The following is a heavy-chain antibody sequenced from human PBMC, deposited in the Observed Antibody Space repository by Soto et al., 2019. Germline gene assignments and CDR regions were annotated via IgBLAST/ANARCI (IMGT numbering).Heavy chain of an antibody. V-gene: IGHV3-23*01. J-gene: IGHJ5*02. CDR3: AKVRPIFNWFDP. Sequence: GGSLRLSWAASGFTFSSYAMSRVRQVPGKGLEWVSAISGSGGSTYYADSVKGRFTISRDNSKNTLYLQMNSLRAEDTAVYYCAKVRPIFNWFDPWGQGTLVTVSS. CDR1: GFTFSSYA. CDR2: ISGSGGST. D-gene: IGHD3-3*01.